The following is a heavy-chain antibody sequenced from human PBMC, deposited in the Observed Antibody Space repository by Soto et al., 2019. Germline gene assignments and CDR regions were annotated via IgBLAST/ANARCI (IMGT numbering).Heavy chain of an antibody. CDR2: IKQAGSEK. CDR3: AREKRANGYFDY. D-gene: IGHD6-25*01. CDR1: GFTLSASW. Sequence: VGSLRLSCAASGFTLSASWMSWVRQAKGKGLEWVANIKQAGSEKYYVDSVNGRFIISRDDAKNSLFLEVNSLRVEDTAVYYCAREKRANGYFDYWGQGTLVTVSS. J-gene: IGHJ4*02. V-gene: IGHV3-7*01.